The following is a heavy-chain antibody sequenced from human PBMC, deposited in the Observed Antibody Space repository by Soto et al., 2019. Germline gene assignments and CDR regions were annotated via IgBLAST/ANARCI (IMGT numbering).Heavy chain of an antibody. D-gene: IGHD2-8*02. Sequence: QVHLVQSGAEVKRAGASVTVSCKASGYTFSDYYIHWVRQAPGQGLQWMGCINPKSGDRRYAQMFRGWVFMTRDTSISTAYREVSGLKSDDTAVYFCARGAEIGIELAAFDQWGQGTLVTVSA. J-gene: IGHJ4*02. CDR3: ARGAEIGIELAAFDQ. CDR1: GYTFSDYY. CDR2: INPKSGDR. V-gene: IGHV1-2*04.